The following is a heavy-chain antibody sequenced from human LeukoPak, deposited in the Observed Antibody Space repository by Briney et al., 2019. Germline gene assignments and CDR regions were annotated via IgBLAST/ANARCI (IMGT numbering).Heavy chain of an antibody. J-gene: IGHJ4*02. CDR3: ARENYVWGSSIDY. CDR1: GKTFTSYY. V-gene: IGHV1-46*01. CDR2: INPSGGST. Sequence: ASVKVSCKASGKTFTSYYMHWVRQAPGQGLEWMGKINPSGGSTSYAQKFQGRVTMTRDMSTSTVYMELSSLRSEDTAVYYCARENYVWGSSIDYWGQGTLVTVSS. D-gene: IGHD3-16*01.